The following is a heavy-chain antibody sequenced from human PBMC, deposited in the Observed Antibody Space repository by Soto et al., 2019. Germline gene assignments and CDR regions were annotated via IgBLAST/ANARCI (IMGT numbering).Heavy chain of an antibody. Sequence: QVQLVQSGAEEKKPGASVKVSCKASGYTFTAYAMHWVRQAPGQRLEWMGWITAGSGNTKYSQKFQGRVTITRDTSASTAYMELSSLRSEETAVYYCARAVAVPADFDYWGQGTLVTVSS. D-gene: IGHD6-19*01. J-gene: IGHJ4*02. CDR1: GYTFTAYA. V-gene: IGHV1-3*05. CDR3: ARAVAVPADFDY. CDR2: ITAGSGNT.